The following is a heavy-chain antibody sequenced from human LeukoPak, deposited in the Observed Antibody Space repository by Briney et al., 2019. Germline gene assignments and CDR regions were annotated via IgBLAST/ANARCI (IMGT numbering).Heavy chain of an antibody. CDR1: GFTFSTYA. V-gene: IGHV3-23*01. J-gene: IGHJ4*02. D-gene: IGHD3-10*01. Sequence: GGSLRLSCAASGFTFSTYAMTWVRQAPGKGLELVSAFSPSGGSTYYADSVKGRFTISRDNSKNTLYLQMNSLRAEDTAVYYCAKDEYYGSGSYYDYWGQGTLVTVSS. CDR2: FSPSGGST. CDR3: AKDEYYGSGSYYDY.